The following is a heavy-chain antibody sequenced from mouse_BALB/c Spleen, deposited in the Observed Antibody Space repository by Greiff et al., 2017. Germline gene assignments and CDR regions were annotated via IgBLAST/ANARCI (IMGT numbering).Heavy chain of an antibody. J-gene: IGHJ4*01. CDR3: AMGNSIDD. V-gene: IGHV1S56*01. Sequence: QVQLQQSGAELVKPGASVKLSCKASGYTFTSYDINWVRQRPEQGFERIGWIFPGDGSTKYNEKFKGKSTLTTDKTTSTAYMQLSRLTSEDTAVYYCAMGNSIDDWGQGTSVTVSS. CDR1: GYTFTSYD. CDR2: IFPGDGST. D-gene: IGHD2-1*01.